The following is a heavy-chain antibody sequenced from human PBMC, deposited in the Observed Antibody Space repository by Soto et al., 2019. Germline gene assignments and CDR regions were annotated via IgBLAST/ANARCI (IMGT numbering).Heavy chain of an antibody. J-gene: IGHJ6*03. CDR2: IGTAGDT. Sequence: GGSLRLSCAASGFTFSSYDMHWVRQATGKGLEWVSAIGTAGDTYYPGSVKGRFTISRENAKNSLYLQMNSLRAGDTAVYYCARGRTLVLRYFDYYYYMDVWGKGTTVTVSS. CDR1: GFTFSSYD. D-gene: IGHD3-9*01. CDR3: ARGRTLVLRYFDYYYYMDV. V-gene: IGHV3-13*01.